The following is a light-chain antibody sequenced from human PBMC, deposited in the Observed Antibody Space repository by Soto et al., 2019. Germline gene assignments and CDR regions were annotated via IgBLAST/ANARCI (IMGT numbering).Light chain of an antibody. CDR1: SSDVGSYNL. CDR3: CSYAGSSTNYV. V-gene: IGLV2-23*02. J-gene: IGLJ1*01. Sequence: QSALTQPASVSGSPGQSITISCTGTSSDVGSYNLVSWYQQHPGKAPKLMIYEVSKRPSGVSNRFSGSKSGKTAFLTFSGLQAEDEADYYCCSYAGSSTNYVFGTGTKVTVL. CDR2: EVS.